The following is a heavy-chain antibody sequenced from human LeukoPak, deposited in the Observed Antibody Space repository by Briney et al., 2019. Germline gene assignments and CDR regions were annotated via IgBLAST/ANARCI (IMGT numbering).Heavy chain of an antibody. D-gene: IGHD3-10*01. V-gene: IGHV3-7*01. CDR3: ARPGTHYYYYYMDV. CDR1: GFTFSNYW. J-gene: IGHJ6*03. Sequence: GGSLRLSCVASGFTFSNYWMSWVRQVPGKGLEWVANIKEDGSEEYYVDSVKGRFTISRDNAKNTLYLQMNSLRAEDTAVYYCARPGTHYYYYYMDVWGKGTTVTVSS. CDR2: IKEDGSEE.